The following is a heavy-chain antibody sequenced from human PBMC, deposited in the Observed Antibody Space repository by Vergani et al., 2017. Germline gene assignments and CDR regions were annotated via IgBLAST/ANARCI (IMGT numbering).Heavy chain of an antibody. J-gene: IGHJ6*02. CDR1: GYTFTSYG. V-gene: IGHV1-18*01. Sequence: QVQLVQSGAEVKKPGASVTVSCKASGYTFTSYGISWVRQAPGQGLEWMGWIRANNGNTNYAQKLQGRVTMTTDTSTSKAYMELRSLRSADTAVYYCAGDMGSSLEWLLYWMRNYGMDVWGQGTTVTVSS. D-gene: IGHD3-3*01. CDR2: IRANNGNT. CDR3: AGDMGSSLEWLLYWMRNYGMDV.